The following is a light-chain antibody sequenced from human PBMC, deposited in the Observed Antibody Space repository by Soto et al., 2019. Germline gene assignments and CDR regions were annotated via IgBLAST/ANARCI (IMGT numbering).Light chain of an antibody. CDR1: NIGSKS. V-gene: IGLV3-21*02. CDR2: ADS. CDR3: HVRDSSSDR. J-gene: IGLJ2*01. Sequence: SSELTQPPSVSVAPGQTARISCGGYNIGSKSVHWYQQKPGQAPVLVIYADSDRPSGIPERFSGSNSGNTATLTISRVAAGDEADYSCHVRDSSSDRFGGGTKVTVL.